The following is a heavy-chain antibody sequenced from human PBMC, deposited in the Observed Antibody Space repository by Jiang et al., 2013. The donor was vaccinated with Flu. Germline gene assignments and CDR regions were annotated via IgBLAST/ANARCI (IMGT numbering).Heavy chain of an antibody. CDR2: IYKSGNT. D-gene: IGHD5-18*01. J-gene: IGHJ4*02. CDR3: ASGHSLTLYYFDY. CDR1: GGSISNGTSY. Sequence: GPGLVKPSQTLSLTCTVSGGSISNGTSYWSWIRQSPGRGLEWIGFIYKSGNTNYNSSLKSRVTISVDTSKNQFSLELRSVTVADTAVYYCASGHSLTLYYFDYWSQGTLVTVSS. V-gene: IGHV4-30-4*01.